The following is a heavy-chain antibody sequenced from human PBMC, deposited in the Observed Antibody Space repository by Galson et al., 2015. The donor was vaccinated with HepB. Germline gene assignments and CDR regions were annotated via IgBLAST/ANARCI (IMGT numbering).Heavy chain of an antibody. CDR1: GGTFSSYA. J-gene: IGHJ4*02. CDR2: FDPEDGET. Sequence: SVKVSCKASGGTFSSYAISWVRQAPGKGLEWMGGFDPEDGETIYAQKFQGRVTMTEDTSTDTAYMELSSLRSEDTAVYYCATPSTVTTYWFDYWGQGTLVTVSS. V-gene: IGHV1-24*01. CDR3: ATPSTVTTYWFDY. D-gene: IGHD4-17*01.